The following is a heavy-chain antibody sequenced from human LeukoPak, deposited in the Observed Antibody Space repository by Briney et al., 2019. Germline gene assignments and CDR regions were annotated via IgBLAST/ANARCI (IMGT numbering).Heavy chain of an antibody. J-gene: IGHJ4*02. CDR1: GYSISSGYY. CDR3: GVVDDSSGYYRRGPPGIDY. D-gene: IGHD3-22*01. V-gene: IGHV4-38-2*02. CDR2: IYHSGST. Sequence: KASETLSLTCTVSGYSISSGYYWGWIRQPPGKGLEWIGSIYHSGSTYYNPSLKSRVTISVDTSKNQFSLKLSSVTAADTAVYYCGVVDDSSGYYRRGPPGIDYWGQGTLVTVSS.